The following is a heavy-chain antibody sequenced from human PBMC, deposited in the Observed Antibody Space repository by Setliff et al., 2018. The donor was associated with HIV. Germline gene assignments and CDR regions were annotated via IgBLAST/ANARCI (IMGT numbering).Heavy chain of an antibody. CDR2: IYTSGFS. J-gene: IGHJ3*02. Sequence: SETLSLTCTVSGDSISNYYWRWIRQPAGKGLEWIGHIYTSGFSNYNPSLKSRVTISLDTSKNQFSLNLTSVTAADTALYYCARDQGSPPSRGDIWGQGTMVTVSS. V-gene: IGHV4-4*07. CDR3: ARDQGSPPSRGDI. CDR1: GDSISNYY.